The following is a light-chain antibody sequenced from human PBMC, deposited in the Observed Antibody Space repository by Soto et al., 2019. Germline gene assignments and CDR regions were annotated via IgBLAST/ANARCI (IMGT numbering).Light chain of an antibody. CDR2: AAS. CDR1: QSISSY. V-gene: IGKV1-39*01. J-gene: IGKJ4*01. Sequence: DIQMTQSPSSLSASVGERVTINSRASQSISSYLNWYKQKPGNAPKLLIYAASSLQSGVQSRFSGSGSGTDFTLTISSLQPEEFATYDCQQSYSTVTFGGGTKVDI. CDR3: QQSYSTVT.